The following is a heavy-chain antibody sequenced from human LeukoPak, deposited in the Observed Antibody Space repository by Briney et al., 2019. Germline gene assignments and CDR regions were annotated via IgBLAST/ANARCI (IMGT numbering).Heavy chain of an antibody. Sequence: GGSLRPSCAASGFTFSSYAMSWVRQAPGKGLEWVANIKQDGSEKHYVDSVKGRFTISRDNAKNSLHLQMTSLRVEDTAVYYCALRLDYWGQGTLVTVSS. CDR1: GFTFSSYA. D-gene: IGHD4-17*01. CDR3: ALRLDY. CDR2: IKQDGSEK. V-gene: IGHV3-7*01. J-gene: IGHJ4*02.